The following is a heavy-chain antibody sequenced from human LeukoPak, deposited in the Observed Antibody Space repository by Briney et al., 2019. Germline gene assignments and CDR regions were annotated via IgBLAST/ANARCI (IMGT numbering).Heavy chain of an antibody. CDR2: IHYSGST. Sequence: SETLSLTCTVSGGSISSGGYYWSWIRQHPGKGLEWIGYIHYSGSTYYNPSLKSRVTISVDTSKNQFSLKLSSVTAADTAVYYCARDDWNYFDYWGQGTLVTVSS. CDR3: ARDDWNYFDY. CDR1: GGSISSGGYY. V-gene: IGHV4-31*03. D-gene: IGHD3-9*01. J-gene: IGHJ4*02.